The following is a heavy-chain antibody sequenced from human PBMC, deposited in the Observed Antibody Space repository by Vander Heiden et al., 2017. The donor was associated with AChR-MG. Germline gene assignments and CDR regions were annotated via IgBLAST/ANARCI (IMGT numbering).Heavy chain of an antibody. CDR1: SSYA. Sequence: SSYAISWVRQAPGQGLEWMGGIIPIFGTANYAQKFQGRVTITADKSTSTAYMELSSLRSEDTAVYYCARDLTMVRGVMNPPSWGQGTLVTVSS. CDR2: IIPIFGTA. J-gene: IGHJ4*02. D-gene: IGHD3-10*01. V-gene: IGHV1-69*06. CDR3: ARDLTMVRGVMNPPS.